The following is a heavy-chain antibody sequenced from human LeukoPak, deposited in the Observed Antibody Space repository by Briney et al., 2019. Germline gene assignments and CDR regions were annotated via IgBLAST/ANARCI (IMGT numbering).Heavy chain of an antibody. D-gene: IGHD5-18*01. CDR1: GGSISSYY. CDR2: IYYSGST. CDR3: ARAFSYGGNDASDI. V-gene: IGHV4-59*01. J-gene: IGHJ3*02. Sequence: SETLSLTCTVSGGSISSYYWSWIRQPPGKGLEWIGYIYYSGSTDYNPSLKSRVTISVDTSKNQFSLKLSSVTAADTAVYYCARAFSYGGNDASDIWGQGTMVTVSS.